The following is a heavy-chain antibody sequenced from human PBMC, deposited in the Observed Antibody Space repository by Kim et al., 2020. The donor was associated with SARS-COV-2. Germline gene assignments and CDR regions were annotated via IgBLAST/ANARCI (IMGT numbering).Heavy chain of an antibody. CDR3: ANDYSNYVDY. CDR2: ST. D-gene: IGHD4-4*01. Sequence: STYYADSVKGRFTISRDNSKNTLYLQMNSLRAEDTAVYYCANDYSNYVDYWGQGTLVTVSS. J-gene: IGHJ4*02. V-gene: IGHV3-23*01.